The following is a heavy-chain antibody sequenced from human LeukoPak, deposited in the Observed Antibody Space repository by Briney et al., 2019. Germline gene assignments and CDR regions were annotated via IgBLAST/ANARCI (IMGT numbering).Heavy chain of an antibody. Sequence: ASVKVSCKASGGTFSSYAISWVRQAPGQGLEWMGWINPNTGNPKYAQAFTGRFVFSLDTSVSTEYLQISSLNTEDTAVYCCAIDQPVAGVSNFDSWGQGTLVTVSS. J-gene: IGHJ4*02. CDR2: INPNTGNP. V-gene: IGHV7-4-1*02. CDR3: AIDQPVAGVSNFDS. D-gene: IGHD6-19*01. CDR1: GGTFSSYA.